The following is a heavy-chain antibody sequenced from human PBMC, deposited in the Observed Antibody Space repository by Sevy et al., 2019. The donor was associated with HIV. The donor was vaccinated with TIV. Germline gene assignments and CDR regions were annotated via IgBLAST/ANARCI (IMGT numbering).Heavy chain of an antibody. V-gene: IGHV4-39*01. CDR3: VRQSEDTFPDRGSYIDY. Sequence: SETLSLTCTVSGGSISRGTYYWGWIRQPPGKGLEWIGTFYYSESTYYNPSFKSRVTISVDTSKNQFSLKLSSVTAADTAVYYCVRQSEDTFPDRGSYIDYWGQGTLVTVSS. CDR1: GGSISRGTYY. CDR2: FYYSEST. J-gene: IGHJ4*02. D-gene: IGHD3-3*01.